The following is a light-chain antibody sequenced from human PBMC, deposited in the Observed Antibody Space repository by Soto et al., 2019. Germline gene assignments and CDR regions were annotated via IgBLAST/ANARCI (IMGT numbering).Light chain of an antibody. Sequence: AIQMTQSPSSLSASEGDRVTITCRASQAIRKDLGWYQHRPGKAPELLIYAASSLQSGVPSRFSGSGAGTDSTLTISSLQPEDFATYYCLQDYKYPRTFGGGTKVDIK. V-gene: IGKV1-6*01. CDR3: LQDYKYPRT. CDR2: AAS. J-gene: IGKJ4*01. CDR1: QAIRKD.